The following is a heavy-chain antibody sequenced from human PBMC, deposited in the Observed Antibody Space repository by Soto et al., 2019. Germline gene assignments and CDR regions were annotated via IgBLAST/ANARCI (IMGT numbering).Heavy chain of an antibody. D-gene: IGHD2-21*02. J-gene: IGHJ5*02. CDR3: ARASGGNSGGAHWSDP. CDR2: ISHSGTT. V-gene: IGHV4-38-2*01. CDR1: GYSISIGYY. Sequence: SETLSLTCAVSGYSISIGYYWVCILQPPGRGLEWIGSISHSGTTYYNPSLRSRVTISIDTSNNQFSLKLSSVTAADTAVYYCARASGGNSGGAHWSDPWGQGTGVTAPQ.